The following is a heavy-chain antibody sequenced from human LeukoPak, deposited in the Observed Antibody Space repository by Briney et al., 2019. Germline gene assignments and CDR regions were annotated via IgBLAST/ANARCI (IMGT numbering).Heavy chain of an antibody. J-gene: IGHJ4*02. CDR3: ARDTLDYFDY. Sequence: SETLSLTCTVSGGSISSYYWSWIRQPPGKGLEWIGFIYYSGSTNYNPSLKSRVTISVDTSKNQFSLKLSSVTAADTAVYYCARDTLDYFDYWGQGTLVTVSS. CDR1: GGSISSYY. CDR2: IYYSGST. V-gene: IGHV4-59*01.